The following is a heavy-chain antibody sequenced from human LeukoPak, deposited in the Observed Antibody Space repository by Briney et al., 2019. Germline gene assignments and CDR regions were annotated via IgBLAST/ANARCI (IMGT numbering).Heavy chain of an antibody. V-gene: IGHV3-74*01. D-gene: IGHD3-16*01. CDR1: GFTFSSYW. CDR2: INTDGSST. CDR3: AKEGTWGYWYFYL. J-gene: IGHJ2*01. Sequence: AGGSLRLSCVASGFTFSSYWMHWVRQAPGKGLVWVSRINTDGSSTSYADSVKGRFTISRDNAKNTLYLQMNSLRAEDTAVYYCAKEGTWGYWYFYLWGRGTLVIVTS.